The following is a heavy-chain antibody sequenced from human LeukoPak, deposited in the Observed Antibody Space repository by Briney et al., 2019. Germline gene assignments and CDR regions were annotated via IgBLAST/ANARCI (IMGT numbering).Heavy chain of an antibody. Sequence: SVKVSCKASGGTFSSYAISWVRQAPGQGLEWMGRIIPIFGTANYAQKFQGRVTITTDESTSTAYMELSSLRSEDTAVYYCARDAKGGYSYGYSLNYWGQGTLVTVSS. D-gene: IGHD5-18*01. CDR2: IIPIFGTA. CDR1: GGTFSSYA. CDR3: ARDAKGGYSYGYSLNY. J-gene: IGHJ4*02. V-gene: IGHV1-69*05.